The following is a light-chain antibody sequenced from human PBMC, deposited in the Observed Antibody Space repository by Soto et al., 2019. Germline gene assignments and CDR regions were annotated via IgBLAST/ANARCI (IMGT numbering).Light chain of an antibody. V-gene: IGLV1-47*01. CDR2: RNN. CDR1: SSNIGSNY. Sequence: QSVLTQPPSASGTPGQRVTISCSGSSSNIGSNYVYWYQQLPGTAPKLLIYRNNQRPSGVPDRISGSRSGTSASLAISGLRSEDEADYYCATWDDSLSGRGVFGTGTQLTVL. J-gene: IGLJ1*01. CDR3: ATWDDSLSGRGV.